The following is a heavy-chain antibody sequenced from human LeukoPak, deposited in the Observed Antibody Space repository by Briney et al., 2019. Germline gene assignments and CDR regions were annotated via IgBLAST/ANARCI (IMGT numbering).Heavy chain of an antibody. CDR2: IYSGGST. Sequence: GGSLRLSCAASGFTVSSNYMSWVRQAPGKGLEWVSVIYSGGSTYYADSVKGRFTISRDNSKNTLYLQMNSLRAEDTAVYYCAKHLSIAAGYFDYWGQGTLVTVSS. CDR1: GFTVSSNY. V-gene: IGHV3-66*04. J-gene: IGHJ4*02. D-gene: IGHD6-13*01. CDR3: AKHLSIAAGYFDY.